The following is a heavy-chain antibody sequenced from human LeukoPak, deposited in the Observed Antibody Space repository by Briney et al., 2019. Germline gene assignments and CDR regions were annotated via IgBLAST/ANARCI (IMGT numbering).Heavy chain of an antibody. CDR2: INAGNGNT. CDR3: ARGGEDCSSTSCYAGYYYGMDV. Sequence: GASVKVSCKASGYRITRYAMHWVRQAPGQRLEWMGWINAGNGNTKYSQEFQGRVTITRDTSASTAYMELSSLRSEDTAVYYCARGGEDCSSTSCYAGYYYGMDVWGKGTTVTVSS. V-gene: IGHV1-3*01. CDR1: GYRITRYA. D-gene: IGHD2-2*01. J-gene: IGHJ6*04.